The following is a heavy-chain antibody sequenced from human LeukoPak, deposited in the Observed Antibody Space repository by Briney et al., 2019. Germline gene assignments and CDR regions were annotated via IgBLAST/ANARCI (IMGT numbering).Heavy chain of an antibody. J-gene: IGHJ3*02. CDR2: IYPGDSDT. CDR1: GYSFTSYW. V-gene: IGHV5-51*01. D-gene: IGHD6-13*01. Sequence: GESLKISCKGSGYSFTSYWIGWVRQMPGKGLEWMGIIYPGDSDTRYSPSFQGQVTISVDTSISTAYLQWNSLKASDSAIYYCARHRSSWDNDGSDIWGQGTVVSVSS. CDR3: ARHRSSWDNDGSDI.